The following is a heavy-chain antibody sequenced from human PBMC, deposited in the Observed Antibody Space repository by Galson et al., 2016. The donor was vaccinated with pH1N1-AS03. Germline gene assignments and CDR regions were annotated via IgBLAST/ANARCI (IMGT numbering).Heavy chain of an antibody. V-gene: IGHV3-11*01. J-gene: IGHJ4*02. CDR2: ITSSGSTGTTI. Sequence: SLRLSCAAPGFTFSDYYMSWIRQAPGKGLEWVSCITSSGSTGTTIYYADSVKGRFTISRDNAKNSLYLQMNSLRAEDTAIYYCARGWYDFWSGYLVDPFDYWGQGALVTVSS. CDR3: ARGWYDFWSGYLVDPFDY. D-gene: IGHD3-3*01. CDR1: GFTFSDYY.